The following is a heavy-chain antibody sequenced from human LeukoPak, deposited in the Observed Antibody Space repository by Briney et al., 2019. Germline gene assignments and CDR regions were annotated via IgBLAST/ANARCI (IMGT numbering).Heavy chain of an antibody. CDR3: ARVYGAGYDFRGAFDI. J-gene: IGHJ3*02. CDR2: IYHSGST. CDR1: GYSISSGYY. Sequence: SETLSLTCTVSGYSISSGYYWGWIRQPPGKGLEWIGSIYHSGSTYYNPSLKSRVTISVDTSKNQFSLKLSSVTAADTAVYYCARVYGAGYDFRGAFDIWGQGTMVTVSS. V-gene: IGHV4-38-2*02. D-gene: IGHD5-12*01.